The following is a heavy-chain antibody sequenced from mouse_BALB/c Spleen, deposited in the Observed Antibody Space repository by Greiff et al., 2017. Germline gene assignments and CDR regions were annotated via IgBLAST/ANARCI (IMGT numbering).Heavy chain of an antibody. V-gene: IGHV2-9*02. D-gene: IGHD1-1*01. CDR1: GFSLTSYG. Sequence: VQLVESGPGLVAPSQSLSITCTVSGFSLTSYGVHWVRQPPGKGLEWLGVIWAGGSTNYNSALMSRLSISKDNSKSQVFLKMNSLQTDDTAMYYCAREGSSYYAMDYWGQGTSVTVSS. CDR3: AREGSSYYAMDY. CDR2: IWAGGST. J-gene: IGHJ4*01.